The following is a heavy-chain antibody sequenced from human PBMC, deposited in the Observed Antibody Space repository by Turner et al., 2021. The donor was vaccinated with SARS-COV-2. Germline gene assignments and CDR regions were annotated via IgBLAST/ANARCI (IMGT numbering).Heavy chain of an antibody. CDR1: GFTFSTYW. J-gene: IGHJ4*01. V-gene: IGHV3-74*01. Sequence: EVQLVESGGGFVQPGGSLRLSCAASGFTFSTYWMHWVRQAPGKGMVWVSRINSDVSDTKYADSVRGRFTISRDNAKSTLYLQMNSLRAEDTAVYYCARVRAAGAGSYWPADYWGHGTLVTVSS. D-gene: IGHD3-10*01. CDR3: ARVRAAGAGSYWPADY. CDR2: INSDVSDT.